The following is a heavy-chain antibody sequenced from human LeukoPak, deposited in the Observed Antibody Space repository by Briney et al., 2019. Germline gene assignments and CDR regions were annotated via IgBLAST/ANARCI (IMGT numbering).Heavy chain of an antibody. D-gene: IGHD3-22*01. CDR1: GYTLTELS. V-gene: IGHV1-24*01. CDR2: FDPEDGET. Sequence: ASVKVSCKVSGYTLTELSMHWVRQAPGKGLEWMGGFDPEDGETIYAQKFQGRVTMTEDTSTDTAYMELRSLRSDDTAVYYCAKDLSTYYYDSSGPGNYWGQGTLVTVSS. J-gene: IGHJ4*02. CDR3: AKDLSTYYYDSSGPGNY.